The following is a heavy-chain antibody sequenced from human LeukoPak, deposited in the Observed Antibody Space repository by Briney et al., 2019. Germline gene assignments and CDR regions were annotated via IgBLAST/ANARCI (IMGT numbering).Heavy chain of an antibody. Sequence: SVKVSCKASGGTFSSYAISWVRQAPGQGLEWMGRIIPIFGTANYAQKFQGRVTITTDESTSTAYMELSSLRSEDTAVYYCARDLYRAGIKTGYHFDYWGQGTLVTVSS. D-gene: IGHD1-14*01. CDR1: GGTFSSYA. V-gene: IGHV1-69*05. J-gene: IGHJ4*02. CDR3: ARDLYRAGIKTGYHFDY. CDR2: IIPIFGTA.